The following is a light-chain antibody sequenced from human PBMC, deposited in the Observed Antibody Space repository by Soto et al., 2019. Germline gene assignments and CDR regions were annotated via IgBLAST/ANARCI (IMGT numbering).Light chain of an antibody. CDR2: PEP. Sequence: QLTQSQSSLSATVGVSVTITCLASQDSSCALAWYQQKPGKAPYLLHSPEPHLQSGVPSRFSGSGSGTDFTLTINGLQPEDFETYWCQQLYGYPLTFGEGSKVEIK. J-gene: IGKJ4*01. CDR1: QDSSCA. V-gene: IGKV1-9*01. CDR3: QQLYGYPLT.